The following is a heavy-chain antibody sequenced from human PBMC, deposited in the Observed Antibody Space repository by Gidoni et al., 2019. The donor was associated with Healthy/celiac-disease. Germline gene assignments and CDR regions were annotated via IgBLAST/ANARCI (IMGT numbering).Heavy chain of an antibody. J-gene: IGHJ4*02. CDR2: IYYSGRT. V-gene: IGHV4-39*01. CDR3: ARQQGAMIVVVTYFDY. D-gene: IGHD3-22*01. CDR1: GGSISSSSYY. Sequence: QLQLQESGPGLVKPSETLSLTCTVSGGSISSSSYYWGWIRQPPGKGLEWIGSIYYSGRTYYSPSLKSRVTISVDTSKNQFSLKLSSVTAADTAVYYCARQQGAMIVVVTYFDYWGQGTLVTVSS.